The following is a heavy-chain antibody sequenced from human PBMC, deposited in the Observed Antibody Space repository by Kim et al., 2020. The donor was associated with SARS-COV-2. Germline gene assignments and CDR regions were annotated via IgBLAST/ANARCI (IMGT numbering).Heavy chain of an antibody. V-gene: IGHV3-9*01. J-gene: IGHJ6*02. Sequence: ADSVKGRFTSSRDNAKDRLFLQMNSLRTEDTGLYYCAKATDWYFRHVMDVWGPGTTVTVS. CDR3: AKATDWYFRHVMDV. D-gene: IGHD2-21*02.